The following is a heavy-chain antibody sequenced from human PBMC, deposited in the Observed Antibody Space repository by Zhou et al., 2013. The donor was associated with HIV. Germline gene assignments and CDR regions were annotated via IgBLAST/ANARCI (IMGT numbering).Heavy chain of an antibody. V-gene: IGHV1-69*05. D-gene: IGHD3-9*01. J-gene: IGHJ6*02. CDR3: ARDMALRYSDYYYGMDV. CDR2: IIPVYGAT. CDR1: GGTFSSFA. Sequence: QVQLVQSGADVKKPGSSMKVSCKASGGTFSSFAFSWVRQAPGQGLEWMGGIIPVYGATNYVQKFQGRVTITTDESTSTVYMELSSLRSEDTAVYYCARDMALRYSDYYYGMDVWGQGTTVTVS.